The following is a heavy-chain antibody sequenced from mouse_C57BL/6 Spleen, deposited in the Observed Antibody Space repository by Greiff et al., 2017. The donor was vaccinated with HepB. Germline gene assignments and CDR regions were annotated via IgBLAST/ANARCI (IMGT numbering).Heavy chain of an antibody. D-gene: IGHD4-1*01. CDR1: GFSFNTYA. CDR3: VLNWDGWFAY. Sequence: EVQLVESGGGLVQPKGSLKLSCAASGFSFNTYAMNWVRQSPGKGLEWVARIKSKSNNYATYYADSVKVRFTISRDDSKSMLYLQMNNLKTEDTAMYYCVLNWDGWFAYWGQGTLVTVSA. CDR2: IKSKSNNYAT. V-gene: IGHV10-1*01. J-gene: IGHJ3*01.